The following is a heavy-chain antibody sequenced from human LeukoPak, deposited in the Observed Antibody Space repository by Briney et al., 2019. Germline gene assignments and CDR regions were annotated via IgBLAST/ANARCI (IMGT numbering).Heavy chain of an antibody. Sequence: SETLSLTCTVSGGSISRSSYYWGWIRQPPGKGLEWIASIYYSGSTYYNPSLKSRVTISVDQSKNQFSLKVNSVTAADTAVYYCARGSNILAAYWGSTLDYYFDYWGQGTLVTVSS. J-gene: IGHJ4*02. CDR3: ARGSNILAAYWGSTLDYYFDY. D-gene: IGHD3-9*01. CDR2: IYYSGST. CDR1: GGSISRSSYY. V-gene: IGHV4-39*07.